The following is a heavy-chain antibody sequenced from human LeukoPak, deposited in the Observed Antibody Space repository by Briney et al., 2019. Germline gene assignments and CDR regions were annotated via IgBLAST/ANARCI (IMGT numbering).Heavy chain of an antibody. CDR2: IYHTGNT. V-gene: IGHV4-30-2*01. D-gene: IGHD4-23*01. J-gene: IGHJ4*02. CDR3: ARERPLDTVVSQDF. Sequence: SQTLSLTCTVSGASISSGGYFWSWIRQPPGKGLEWIGYIYHTGNTYYNPSLESRVTMSVDKSENQFSLSLASVTVADTAVYYCARERPLDTVVSQDFWGQGTLVIVSS. CDR1: GASISSGGYF.